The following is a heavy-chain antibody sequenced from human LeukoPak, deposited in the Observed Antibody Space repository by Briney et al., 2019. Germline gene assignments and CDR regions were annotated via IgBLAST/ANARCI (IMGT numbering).Heavy chain of an antibody. CDR2: IWHDGSHK. CDR1: VFAFNTYA. J-gene: IGHJ4*02. Sequence: RSSLRLSCKASVFAFNTYAMHWVRHSPGKGREGVTLIWHDGSHKFYIDSVRGRFTISRDNSKNTVYLQMNGLRAEDTAVYYCAREIFGSGSYPDYWGQGTLVAVSS. D-gene: IGHD3-10*01. V-gene: IGHV3-33*01. CDR3: AREIFGSGSYPDY.